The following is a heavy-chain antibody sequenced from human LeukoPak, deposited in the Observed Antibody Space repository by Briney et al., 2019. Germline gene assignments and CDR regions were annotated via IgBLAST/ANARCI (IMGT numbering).Heavy chain of an antibody. J-gene: IGHJ4*02. Sequence: PGGSLRLSCAGSGFIFNNYAMHWVRQPPGKGLEWVSAISGSGGSTYYADSVKGRFTITRDNSKNTLYLQMNSLRAEDTAVYYCAKDPNRIQLWSYYFDYWGQGTLVTVSS. CDR3: AKDPNRIQLWSYYFDY. V-gene: IGHV3-23*01. D-gene: IGHD5-18*01. CDR1: GFIFNNYA. CDR2: ISGSGGST.